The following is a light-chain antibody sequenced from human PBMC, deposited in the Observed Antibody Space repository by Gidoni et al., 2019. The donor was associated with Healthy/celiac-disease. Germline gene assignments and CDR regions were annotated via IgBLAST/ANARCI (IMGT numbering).Light chain of an antibody. CDR1: QSLLHSNGYNY. CDR2: LGS. V-gene: IGKV2-28*01. J-gene: IGKJ3*01. CDR3: MQALQTPT. Sequence: DIVMTQSPLSLPVTPGEPASISCRSSQSLLHSNGYNYLDWYLQKPGQSPQLLIYLGSNRASGVPDRFSGSGSGTDFTLKISRVEAKDVGVYYCMQALQTPTFXPXTKVXIK.